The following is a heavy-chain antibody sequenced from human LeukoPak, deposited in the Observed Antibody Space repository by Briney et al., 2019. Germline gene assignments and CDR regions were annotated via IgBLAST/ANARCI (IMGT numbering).Heavy chain of an antibody. CDR3: AKMQGYFDY. CDR1: GFTLCGNG. CDR2: VTGDGATT. V-gene: IGHV3-23*01. J-gene: IGHJ4*02. Sequence: PGGSLRLSRAAPGFTLCGNGKSSVRPAPGEGAEWVSGVTGDGATTYYADSVKGRFTISRDNSKNTVYLQMNSLRAEDTAFYYCAKMQGYFDYWSQGTLVTVSA.